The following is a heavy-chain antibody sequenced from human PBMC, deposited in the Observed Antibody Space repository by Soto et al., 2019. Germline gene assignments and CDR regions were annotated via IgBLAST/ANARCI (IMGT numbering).Heavy chain of an antibody. CDR3: AKDKGSSWYEIDY. Sequence: EVQLLESEGGLVQPGGSLRLSCAASGFTFSNYAVTWVRQAPGKGLEWVSTISGSGGSTYYADSVKGRFTISRDNSKNTLYLQMNSLIAEDTDVYYCAKDKGSSWYEIDYWGQGTLVTVSS. CDR1: GFTFSNYA. J-gene: IGHJ4*02. D-gene: IGHD6-13*01. CDR2: ISGSGGST. V-gene: IGHV3-23*01.